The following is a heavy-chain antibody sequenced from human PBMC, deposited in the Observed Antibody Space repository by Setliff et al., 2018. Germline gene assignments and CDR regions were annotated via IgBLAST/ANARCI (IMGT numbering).Heavy chain of an antibody. D-gene: IGHD2-15*01. Sequence: SETLSLTCSVSGDSISSSSYYWGWIRQPPGKGLEWIGSINYSGITYYSPSLKSRVIVSVDTSKNQFSLKLSSVTAADTAVYYCARLPGYCNGGNCYGYYTFDIWGQGTMVTRLL. CDR2: INYSGIT. CDR3: ARLPGYCNGGNCYGYYTFDI. V-gene: IGHV4-39*01. J-gene: IGHJ3*02. CDR1: GDSISSSSYY.